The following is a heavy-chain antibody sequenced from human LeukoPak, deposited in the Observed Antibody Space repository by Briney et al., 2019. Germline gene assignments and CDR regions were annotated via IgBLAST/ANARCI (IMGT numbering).Heavy chain of an antibody. CDR1: GYTFTSYG. CDR3: ARGLGSYPEIPLDY. J-gene: IGHJ4*02. CDR2: ISAYNGNT. V-gene: IGHV1-18*01. Sequence: ASVKVSCKASGYTFTSYGISWVRQAPGQGLEWMGWISAYNGNTNYAQKYQGRVTMTTDTSTSTAYMELRILRSDDTAVYYCARGLGSYPEIPLDYWGQGTLVTVSS. D-gene: IGHD3-16*02.